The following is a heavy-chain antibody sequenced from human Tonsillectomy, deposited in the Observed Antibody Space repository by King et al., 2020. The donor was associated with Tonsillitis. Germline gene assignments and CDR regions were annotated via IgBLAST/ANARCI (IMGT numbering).Heavy chain of an antibody. CDR1: GYTFTGYY. CDR2: INTNSGGT. Sequence: QVQLVQSGAEVKKPGASVKVSCKASGYTFTGYYMHWVRQAPGQGLEWVGWINTNSGGTNYAQNFQGRVTMTRDTSISTAYMELSRLRSDDTAVYYCATGTGSSEFDYWGQGTLVTVSS. D-gene: IGHD3-10*01. CDR3: ATGTGSSEFDY. J-gene: IGHJ4*02. V-gene: IGHV1-2*02.